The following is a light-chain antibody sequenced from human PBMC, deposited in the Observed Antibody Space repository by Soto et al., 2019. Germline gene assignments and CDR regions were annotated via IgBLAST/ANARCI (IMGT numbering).Light chain of an antibody. Sequence: QSVLTQPASVSGSTGQSITISCTGTSSDVGSYNLVSWYQQHPGKAPKLMIYEGSKRPSGVSNRFSGSKSGNTASLTISGLQAEDEADYYCRSYAGSSTLYVFGTGTKVTVL. J-gene: IGLJ1*01. V-gene: IGLV2-23*01. CDR1: SSDVGSYNL. CDR3: RSYAGSSTLYV. CDR2: EGS.